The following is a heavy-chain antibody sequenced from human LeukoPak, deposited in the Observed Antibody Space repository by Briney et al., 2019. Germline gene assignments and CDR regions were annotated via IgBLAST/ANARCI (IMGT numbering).Heavy chain of an antibody. CDR1: GYTFTSYG. V-gene: IGHV1-18*01. CDR2: ISAYNGNT. D-gene: IGHD3-22*01. Sequence: ASVMVSCKASGYTFTSYGISWVRQAPGQGLEWMGWISAYNGNTNYAQKLQGRVTMTTDTSTSTAYMELRSLRSDDTAVYYCARVGGYYPSHWYFDLWGRGTLVTVSS. J-gene: IGHJ2*01. CDR3: ARVGGYYPSHWYFDL.